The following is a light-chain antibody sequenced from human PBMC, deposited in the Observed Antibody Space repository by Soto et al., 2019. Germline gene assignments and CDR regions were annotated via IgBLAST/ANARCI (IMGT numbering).Light chain of an antibody. CDR1: SSVVGGYNY. V-gene: IGLV2-8*01. CDR2: EVS. Sequence: QSVLTQPPSASGSPGQSVTISCTGTSSVVGGYNYVSWYQQHPGKAPKLMIYEVSKRPSGVPDRFSGSKSGNTASLTVSGLQAEDEADYYCSSYAGSNSVVFGGGTQLTVL. J-gene: IGLJ2*01. CDR3: SSYAGSNSVV.